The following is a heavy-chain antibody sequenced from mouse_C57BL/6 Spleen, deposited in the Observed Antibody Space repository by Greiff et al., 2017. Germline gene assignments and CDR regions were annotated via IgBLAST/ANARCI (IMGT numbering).Heavy chain of an antibody. J-gene: IGHJ3*01. D-gene: IGHD1-1*01. CDR1: GYTFTSYW. CDR2: IDPSDSYT. V-gene: IGHV1-50*01. CDR3: ARYGSSDGFAY. Sequence: QVQLQQPGAELVKPGASVKLSCKASGYTFTSYWMQWVKQRPGQGLEWIGEIDPSDSYTNYNQKFKGKATLTVDTSSSTAYMQRSSLTSEDSAVYYCARYGSSDGFAYWGQGTLVTVSA.